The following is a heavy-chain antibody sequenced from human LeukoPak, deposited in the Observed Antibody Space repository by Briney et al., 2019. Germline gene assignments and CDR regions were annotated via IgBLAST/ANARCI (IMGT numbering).Heavy chain of an antibody. CDR1: GYTFTGYC. J-gene: IGHJ3*02. CDR3: ASGYSGYALDAFDI. V-gene: IGHV1-2*06. D-gene: IGHD5-12*01. CDR2: INPNSGGT. Sequence: ASVKVSXKASGYTFTGYCMHWVRQAPGQGLEWMGRINPNSGGTNYAQKFQGRVTMTRDTSISTAYMELSRLRSDDTAVYYCASGYSGYALDAFDIWGQGTMVTVSS.